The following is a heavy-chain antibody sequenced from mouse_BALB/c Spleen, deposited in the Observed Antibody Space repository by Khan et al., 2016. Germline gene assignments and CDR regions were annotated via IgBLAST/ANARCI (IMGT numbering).Heavy chain of an antibody. Sequence: EVQLQESGPGLVKPSQSLSLTCTVTGYSITSDYAWNWIRQFPGNKLEWMGYISYSGSTNYNPSLKSRVSIPRDNSKNQVFLQLNSVTTEDTATYYCARSFGYRGFAYWGQGTLGTVSA. J-gene: IGHJ3*01. CDR3: ARSFGYRGFAY. V-gene: IGHV3-2*02. CDR1: GYSITSDYA. D-gene: IGHD2-2*01. CDR2: ISYSGST.